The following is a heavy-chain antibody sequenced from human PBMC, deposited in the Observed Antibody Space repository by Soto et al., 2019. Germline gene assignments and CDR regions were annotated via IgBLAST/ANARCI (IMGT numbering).Heavy chain of an antibody. D-gene: IGHD1-1*01. Sequence: QVQLVEPGGGVVQPGRSLRLSCAASGFMFSNHGMHWVRQAPGKGLEWVAVIWSDGNNRYYADSVKGRFTISRDNSKNTVYLQMNSLRAEDTAVYYCVRGDSWNDAASDYWGQGTLVSVSS. CDR1: GFMFSNHG. CDR2: IWSDGNNR. V-gene: IGHV3-33*01. CDR3: VRGDSWNDAASDY. J-gene: IGHJ4*02.